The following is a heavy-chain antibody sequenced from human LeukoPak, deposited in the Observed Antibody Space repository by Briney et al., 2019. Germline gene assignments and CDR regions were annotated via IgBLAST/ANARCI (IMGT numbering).Heavy chain of an antibody. Sequence: GGSLRLSCAASGFTFDDYGMSWVRQAPGKGLEWVSGINWNGGSTGYADSVKGRFTISRDNAKNSLYLQMNSLRAEDTAVYYCARVALYGDYDWFDPWGQGTLVTVSS. D-gene: IGHD4-17*01. V-gene: IGHV3-20*04. CDR3: ARVALYGDYDWFDP. J-gene: IGHJ5*02. CDR2: INWNGGST. CDR1: GFTFDDYG.